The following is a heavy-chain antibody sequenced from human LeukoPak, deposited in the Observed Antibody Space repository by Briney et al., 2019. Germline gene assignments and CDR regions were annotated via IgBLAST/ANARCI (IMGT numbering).Heavy chain of an antibody. D-gene: IGHD2-2*01. J-gene: IGHJ4*02. Sequence: GGSLRLSCAASGFTFSSYSMNWVRQAPGKGLEWVSSISSSSSYIYYADSVKGRFTISRDNAKNSLYLQMNSLRAEDTAVYYCARDREGCSGTSCYWGYFDYWGQGTLVTVSS. V-gene: IGHV3-21*01. CDR2: ISSSSSYI. CDR3: ARDREGCSGTSCYWGYFDY. CDR1: GFTFSSYS.